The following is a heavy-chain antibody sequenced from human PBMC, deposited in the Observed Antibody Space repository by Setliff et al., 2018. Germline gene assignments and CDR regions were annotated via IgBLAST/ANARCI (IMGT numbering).Heavy chain of an antibody. CDR2: INPGGGSA. CDR1: GYSFSFFG. Sequence: GASVKVSCKASGYSFSFFGITWVRQAPGQGLEWMGIINPGGGSASVVDNFQDRVTMTRDTSTSTVYLDLSSLRSEDTAVYYCARGGKAADARKGLFENWGQGTLVTVSS. V-gene: IGHV1-46*01. J-gene: IGHJ4*02. D-gene: IGHD6-13*01. CDR3: ARGGKAADARKGLFEN.